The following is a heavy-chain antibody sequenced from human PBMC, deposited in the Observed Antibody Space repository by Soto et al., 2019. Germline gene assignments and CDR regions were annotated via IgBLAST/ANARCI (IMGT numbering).Heavy chain of an antibody. J-gene: IGHJ3*02. CDR2: INPSGGST. CDR1: GYTFTSYY. D-gene: IGHD2-2*01. Sequence: QVQLVQSGAEVKKPGASVKVSCKASGYTFTSYYMHWVRQAPGQGLEWMGIINPSGGSTSYAQKFKGRVTMTRDTSTSTVYMELSSLRSEDTAVYYCAREGGIVVVTAAIGDAFDIWGQGTMVTVSS. CDR3: AREGGIVVVTAAIGDAFDI. V-gene: IGHV1-46*01.